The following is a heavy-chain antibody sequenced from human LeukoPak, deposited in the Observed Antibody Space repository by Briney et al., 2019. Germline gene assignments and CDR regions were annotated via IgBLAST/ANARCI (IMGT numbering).Heavy chain of an antibody. CDR3: ARERRYCSGGSCYRAYYYYYGMDV. Sequence: GSLILSCAASGFTFSNYAMNWVRQPPGKGLEWIGEINHSGSTNYNPSLKSRVTISVDTSKNQFSLKLSSVTAADTAVYYCARERRYCSGGSCYRAYYYYYGMDVWGQGTTVTVSS. V-gene: IGHV4-34*01. D-gene: IGHD2-15*01. CDR1: GFTFSNYA. J-gene: IGHJ6*02. CDR2: INHSGST.